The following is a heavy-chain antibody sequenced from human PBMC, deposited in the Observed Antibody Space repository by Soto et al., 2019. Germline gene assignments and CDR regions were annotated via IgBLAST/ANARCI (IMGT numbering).Heavy chain of an antibody. CDR1: GFTFTSSA. CDR3: AEDRSQQLPSRSYCYYDMDV. J-gene: IGHJ6*02. CDR2: IVVGSGNT. V-gene: IGHV1-58*01. D-gene: IGHD6-13*01. Sequence: SVKVSCKASGFTFTSSAVQWVRQARGQRLEWIGWIVVGSGNTNYAQKFQERVTITRDMSTSTAYMELSSLRSEDTAVYYCAEDRSQQLPSRSYCYYDMDVRGQGTTVTVSS.